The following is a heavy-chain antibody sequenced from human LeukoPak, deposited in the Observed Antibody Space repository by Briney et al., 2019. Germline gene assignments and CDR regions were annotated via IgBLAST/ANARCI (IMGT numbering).Heavy chain of an antibody. CDR2: INPNSGGT. CDR3: ATLLADKPHGDY. J-gene: IGHJ4*02. CDR1: GYTFTGYY. V-gene: IGHV1-2*02. Sequence: ASVKISCKTSGYTFTGYYMHWVRQAPGQGPEWMGWINPNSGGTNYAQKFQGRVTMTRDTSISTAYMELSRLRFDDTAVYYCATLLADKPHGDYWGQGTLVTVSS. D-gene: IGHD1-26*01.